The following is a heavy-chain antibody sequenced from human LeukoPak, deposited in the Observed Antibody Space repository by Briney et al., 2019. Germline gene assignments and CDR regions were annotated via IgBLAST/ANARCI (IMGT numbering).Heavy chain of an antibody. CDR1: GYTLTELS. D-gene: IGHD6-13*01. J-gene: IGHJ6*03. CDR3: ATGGSSWYGYYYYMDV. Sequence: ASVKVSCKVSGYTLTELSMHWVRQAPGKGLEWMGGFDPEDGETIYAQKFQGRVTMTEDTSTDTAYMELSSLRSEDTAVYYCATGGSSWYGYYYYMDVWGKGTTVTVSS. V-gene: IGHV1-24*01. CDR2: FDPEDGET.